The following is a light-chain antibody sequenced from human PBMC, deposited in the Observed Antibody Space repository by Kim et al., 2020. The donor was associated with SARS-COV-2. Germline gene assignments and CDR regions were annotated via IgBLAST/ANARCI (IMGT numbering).Light chain of an antibody. Sequence: VSPGEGATLSCRASQTIRSNLAWYQQKPGQAPRLLIYSASTRATGVPARFSGGGSGTEFTLTISSLQAEDSAVYYCQQYNNWPPVTFGGGTKLEI. CDR3: QQYNNWPPVT. J-gene: IGKJ4*01. V-gene: IGKV3-15*01. CDR1: QTIRSN. CDR2: SAS.